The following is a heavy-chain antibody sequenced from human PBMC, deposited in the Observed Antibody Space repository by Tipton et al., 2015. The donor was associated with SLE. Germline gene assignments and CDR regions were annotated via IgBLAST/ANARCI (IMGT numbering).Heavy chain of an antibody. Sequence: TLSLTCAVYGGSFSAFSWSWIRQSPGKGLEWIGEINHSGSTNYNPSLKSRVTISVDTSNNLFYLRLMSVTAADTAAYYCARDGGITTDIDVWGKGITVTVSS. D-gene: IGHD3-10*01. J-gene: IGHJ6*03. CDR3: ARDGGITTDIDV. CDR2: INHSGST. V-gene: IGHV4-34*01. CDR1: GGSFSAFS.